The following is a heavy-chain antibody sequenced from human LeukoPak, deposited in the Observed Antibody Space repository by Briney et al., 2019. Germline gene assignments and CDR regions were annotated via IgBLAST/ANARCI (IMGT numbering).Heavy chain of an antibody. CDR1: GFIFSSYA. CDR3: AMGGSGSPFDY. J-gene: IGHJ4*02. CDR2: ISGSGGYT. D-gene: IGHD3-10*01. V-gene: IGHV3-23*01. Sequence: HSGGSLRLSCAASGFIFSSYAMSWVRQAPGKGLGWVSVISGSGGYTYYADSVKGRFTISRDNSKNTLYLQMNSLRAEDTAVYYCAMGGSGSPFDYWGQGTLVTVSS.